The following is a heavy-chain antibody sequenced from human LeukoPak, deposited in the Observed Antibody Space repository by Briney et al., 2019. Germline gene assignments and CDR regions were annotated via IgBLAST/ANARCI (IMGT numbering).Heavy chain of an antibody. CDR3: AKDFIGIVGASDY. J-gene: IGHJ4*02. D-gene: IGHD1-26*01. Sequence: HTGGSLRLSCAASGFTFSSYGMHWVRQAPGKGLEWVAVISYDGSNKYYADSVKGRFTISRDNSKNTLYLQMNSLRAEDTAVYYCAKDFIGIVGASDYWGQGTLVTVSS. CDR2: ISYDGSNK. V-gene: IGHV3-30*18. CDR1: GFTFSSYG.